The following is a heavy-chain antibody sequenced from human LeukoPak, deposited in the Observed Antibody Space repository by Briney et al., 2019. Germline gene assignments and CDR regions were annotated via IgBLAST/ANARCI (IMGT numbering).Heavy chain of an antibody. Sequence: PGGSLRLSCAASGFTFSSYSMNWVRHAPGKGLDWVAVIPSDRSNNHYADSVKGRFTISRDNSKNPLSLQMDSLRADDTAVYYCAKDQAAFGDYDFDYWGQGTLVTVSP. CDR3: AKDQAAFGDYDFDY. CDR1: GFTFSSYS. CDR2: IPSDRSNN. D-gene: IGHD4-17*01. J-gene: IGHJ4*02. V-gene: IGHV3-30*18.